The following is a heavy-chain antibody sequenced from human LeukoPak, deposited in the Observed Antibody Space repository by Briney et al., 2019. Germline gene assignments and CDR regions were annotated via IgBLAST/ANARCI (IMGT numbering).Heavy chain of an antibody. CDR2: IKQDGSEK. CDR1: GFTFTSYW. CDR3: ARGGALPIY. Sequence: PGGSLRPSCTASGFTFTSYWMSWVRQAPGKGLEWVANIKQDGSEKYYVDSMKGRFTISRDNAKNSLYLQMDSLRAEDTAVYYCARGGALPIYWGQGTLVTVSS. J-gene: IGHJ4*02. V-gene: IGHV3-7*05. D-gene: IGHD1-26*01.